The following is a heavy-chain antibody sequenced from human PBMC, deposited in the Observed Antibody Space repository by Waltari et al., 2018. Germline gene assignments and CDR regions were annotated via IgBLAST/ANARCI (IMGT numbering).Heavy chain of an antibody. CDR2: ISSSGSTI. Sequence: EVQLVESGGGLVQPGGSLRLSCAASGFTFSSYEMNWVRLAPGKGLEWVSYISSSGSTIYYADSVKGRFTISRDNAKNSLYLQMNSLRAEDTAVYYCANHYYDSSGPGQDWGQGTLVTVSS. J-gene: IGHJ4*02. CDR1: GFTFSSYE. V-gene: IGHV3-48*03. CDR3: ANHYYDSSGPGQD. D-gene: IGHD3-22*01.